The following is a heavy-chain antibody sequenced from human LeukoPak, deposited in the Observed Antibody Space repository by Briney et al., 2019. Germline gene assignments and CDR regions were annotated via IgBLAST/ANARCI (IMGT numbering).Heavy chain of an antibody. Sequence: GGSLRLSCAASGFTFSGNWMNWIRQAPGKGLEWVANIKQDGSEKYYVDSVKGRFTISRDNAKNSLYLQMNSLRAEDTAVYYCASGDSSGLYYYYGMDVWGQGTTVTVSS. V-gene: IGHV3-7*02. D-gene: IGHD3-22*01. CDR3: ASGDSSGLYYYYGMDV. J-gene: IGHJ6*02. CDR2: IKQDGSEK. CDR1: GFTFSGNW.